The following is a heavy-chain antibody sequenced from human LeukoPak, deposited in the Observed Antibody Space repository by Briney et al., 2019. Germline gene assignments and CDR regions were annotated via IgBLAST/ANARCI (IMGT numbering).Heavy chain of an antibody. Sequence: ASVKVSCKASGYSFTSYGISWVRQAPGQGPEWMGWINTYNGNTNYAQKFQGRVSLTRDTSTGTAYMEVWSLRSDETALYFCARALRRYSGYDWNFFDHWGQGTQVTVSS. V-gene: IGHV1-18*01. CDR2: INTYNGNT. CDR1: GYSFTSYG. J-gene: IGHJ4*02. D-gene: IGHD5-12*01. CDR3: ARALRRYSGYDWNFFDH.